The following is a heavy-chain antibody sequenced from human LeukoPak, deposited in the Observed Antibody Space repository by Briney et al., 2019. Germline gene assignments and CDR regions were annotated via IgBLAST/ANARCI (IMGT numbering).Heavy chain of an antibody. J-gene: IGHJ4*02. V-gene: IGHV1-8*01. D-gene: IGHD3-22*01. CDR2: MNPNSANT. Sequence: ASVKVSCTASGYTFTSSDINWVRQATGQGLEWMGWMNPNSANTGYAQKVQGRVTMTRDTSINTAYMVLSSLRSEDTAVYYCARAISYYDSSGYYVYYFDSWGQGTLVTVSS. CDR1: GYTFTSSD. CDR3: ARAISYYDSSGYYVYYFDS.